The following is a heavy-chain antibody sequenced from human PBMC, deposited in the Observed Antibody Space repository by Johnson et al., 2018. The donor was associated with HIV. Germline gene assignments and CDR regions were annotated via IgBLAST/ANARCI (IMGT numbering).Heavy chain of an antibody. CDR2: ISYDGSNK. V-gene: IGHV3-30*18. D-gene: IGHD5-18*01. Sequence: QVQLVESGGGVVQPGRSLRLSCAASGFTFSSYGMHWVRQAPGKGLEWVAVISYDGSNKYYADSVKGRFTISRDNAKNSLYLQMNSLRAEDTAVYYCAKNTAMVGDAFDIWGQGTMVTVSS. J-gene: IGHJ3*02. CDR1: GFTFSSYG. CDR3: AKNTAMVGDAFDI.